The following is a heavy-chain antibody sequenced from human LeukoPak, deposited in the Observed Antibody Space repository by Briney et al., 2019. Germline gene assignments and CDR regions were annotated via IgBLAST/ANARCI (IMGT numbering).Heavy chain of an antibody. CDR3: AKSHYGRLFDY. CDR1: GFTFDDYA. CDR2: ISWNSGSI. V-gene: IGHV3-9*01. J-gene: IGHJ4*02. D-gene: IGHD4-17*01. Sequence: GGSLRLSCAASGFTFDDYAMHWVRQAPGKGLEWVSGISWNSGSIGYADSVKGRFTISRDNAKNSLYLQMNSLRAEDTAVYYCAKSHYGRLFDYWGQGTLVTVSS.